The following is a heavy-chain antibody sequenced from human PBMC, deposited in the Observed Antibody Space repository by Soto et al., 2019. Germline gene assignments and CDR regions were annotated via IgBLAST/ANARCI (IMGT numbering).Heavy chain of an antibody. V-gene: IGHV3-23*01. CDR1: GFTFSSYA. J-gene: IGHJ4*02. CDR3: AKRRGAGGHFDY. CDR2: VSIGGST. D-gene: IGHD2-15*01. Sequence: DVQLLESGGGLVQPEGSLRLSCAASGFTFSSYAMGWVRQGPGKGLEWVAVVSIGGSTHYADSVRGRFTISRDNSKNTLSLQINSLPAEDTAVYFCAKRRGAGGHFDYWGQGALVPVSS.